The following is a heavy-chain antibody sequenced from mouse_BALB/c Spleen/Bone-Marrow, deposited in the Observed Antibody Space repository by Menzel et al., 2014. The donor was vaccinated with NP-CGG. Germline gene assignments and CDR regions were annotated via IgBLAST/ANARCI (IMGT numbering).Heavy chain of an antibody. V-gene: IGHV7-3*02. CDR3: ARDGYYDGSRWFAY. CDR1: GFTFNDYY. D-gene: IGHD1-1*01. CDR2: IRNKANGYTI. Sequence: EVMLVESGGGLVQPGGSLRLSCATSGFTFNDYYMIWVRQPPGKALEWLGFIRNKANGYTIEYIASVKVRFTISRDNSQSILYLQMNTLKSEDSATYYCARDGYYDGSRWFAYWAQGTLVTGSA. J-gene: IGHJ3*01.